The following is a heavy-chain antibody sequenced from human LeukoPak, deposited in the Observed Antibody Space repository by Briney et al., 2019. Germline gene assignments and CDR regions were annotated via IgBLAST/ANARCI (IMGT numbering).Heavy chain of an antibody. CDR3: AKSSFTMILNN. J-gene: IGHJ4*02. V-gene: IGHV3-21*04. CDR2: ISCSSSYI. D-gene: IGHD3-22*01. CDR1: GFTFSSYT. Sequence: NPGGSLRLSCAASGFTFSSYTMRWVRQAPGKGLEWVSSISCSSSYIYYAVSMKGRFTISRDNAKNSLYLQMNSLRAEDTAVYYCAKSSFTMILNNWGQGTLVTVSS.